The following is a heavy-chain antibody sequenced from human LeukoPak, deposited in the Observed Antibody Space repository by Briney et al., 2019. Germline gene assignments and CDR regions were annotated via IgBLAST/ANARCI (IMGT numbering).Heavy chain of an antibody. J-gene: IGHJ5*02. CDR1: GYSFTSYW. V-gene: IGHV5-51*01. CDR3: ARLPTTKQTAASWFDP. CDR2: IYPGDSDT. D-gene: IGHD5-12*01. Sequence: GESLKISCKGSGYSFTSYWTGWVRQMPGKGLEWMGIIYPGDSDTRYSPSFQGQVTISADKSISTAYLQWSSLKASDTAVYYCARLPTTKQTAASWFDPWGQGTLVTVSS.